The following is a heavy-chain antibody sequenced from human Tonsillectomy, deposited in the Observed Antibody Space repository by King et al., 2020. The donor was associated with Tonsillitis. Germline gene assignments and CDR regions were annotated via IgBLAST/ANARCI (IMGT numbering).Heavy chain of an antibody. J-gene: IGHJ3*02. Sequence: VQLVESGGGLVKPGGSLRLSCAASGFTFSAYSMNWVRQAPGKGLEWVSSISSSNIYIYYADSLKGRFTISRDNAKNSVFLQMNSLRAEDTALYYCARGGGRGVTAGDDAFDIWGQGTMVTVSS. V-gene: IGHV3-21*01. CDR1: GFTFSAYS. CDR3: ARGGGRGVTAGDDAFDI. CDR2: ISSSNIYI. D-gene: IGHD2-21*02.